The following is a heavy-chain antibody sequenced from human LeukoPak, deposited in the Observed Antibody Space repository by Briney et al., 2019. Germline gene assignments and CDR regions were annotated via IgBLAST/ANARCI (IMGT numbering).Heavy chain of an antibody. CDR3: ARYPPRGAFDI. Sequence: ASVKVSCKASGGTFSSYAISWVRQAPGQGLEWMGGIIPIFGTANYAQKFQGRVTITTDDSTSTAYMELSSLRSEDTAVYYCARYPPRGAFDIWGQGTMVTVSS. CDR1: GGTFSSYA. CDR2: IIPIFGTA. V-gene: IGHV1-69*05. D-gene: IGHD3-10*01. J-gene: IGHJ3*02.